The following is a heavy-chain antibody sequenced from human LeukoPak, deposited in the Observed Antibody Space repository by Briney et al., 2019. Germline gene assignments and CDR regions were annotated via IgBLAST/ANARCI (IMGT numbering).Heavy chain of an antibody. CDR1: GGTFSSYA. J-gene: IGHJ4*02. V-gene: IGHV1-69*13. Sequence: ASVKVSCKASGGTFSSYAISWVRQAPGQGLEWMGGIIPIFGTANYAQKFQGRVTITADESTSTAYMELSSLRSGDTAVYYCARGEIRQWLVPYYFDYWGQGTLVTVSS. CDR3: ARGEIRQWLVPYYFDY. D-gene: IGHD6-19*01. CDR2: IIPIFGTA.